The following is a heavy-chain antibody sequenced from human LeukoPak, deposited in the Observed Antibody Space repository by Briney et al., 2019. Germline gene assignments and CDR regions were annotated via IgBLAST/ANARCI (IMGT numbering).Heavy chain of an antibody. Sequence: SETLSLTCAVYGGSFSGYYWSWIRQPPGKGLEWIGEINHSGSTNYNPSLKSRVTISVDTSKNQFSLKLSSVTAADTAVYYCARAPRHREWGIAVAGGPNRFDYWGQGTLVTVSS. D-gene: IGHD6-19*01. CDR3: ARAPRHREWGIAVAGGPNRFDY. V-gene: IGHV4-34*01. CDR1: GGSFSGYY. CDR2: INHSGST. J-gene: IGHJ4*02.